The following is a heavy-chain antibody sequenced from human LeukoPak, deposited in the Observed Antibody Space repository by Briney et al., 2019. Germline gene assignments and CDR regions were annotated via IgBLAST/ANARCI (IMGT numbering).Heavy chain of an antibody. CDR2: INPKSGGT. D-gene: IGHD2-21*01. J-gene: IGHJ3*01. CDR3: AREAGDNAYDV. Sequence: GASVKGSCKASRYTFTDFYMHFLRQAPGQGLEWMGWINPKSGGTRYAQRFQGRVTMTRDTSITTSYMEVSRLIYDDTAVYYCAREAGDNAYDVWGQGTMVTVSS. CDR1: RYTFTDFY. V-gene: IGHV1-2*02.